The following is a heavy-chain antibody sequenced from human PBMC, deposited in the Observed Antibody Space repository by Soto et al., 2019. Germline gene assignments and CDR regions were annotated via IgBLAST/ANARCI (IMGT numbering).Heavy chain of an antibody. CDR2: VSGSGDST. Sequence: GGSLRLSCVCSGFPFNIYAMIWVRQAPGKGLEWVSAVSGSGDSTYYADSVKGRFTISRDNSKNTLYLQMNSLRAEDTAVYYCAKGRASDCPGCTQDYWGQGTLVTVSS. J-gene: IGHJ4*02. CDR3: AKGRASDCPGCTQDY. V-gene: IGHV3-23*01. D-gene: IGHD2-21*02. CDR1: GFPFNIYA.